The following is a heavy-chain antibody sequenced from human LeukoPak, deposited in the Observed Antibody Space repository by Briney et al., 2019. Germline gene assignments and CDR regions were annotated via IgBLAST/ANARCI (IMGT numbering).Heavy chain of an antibody. D-gene: IGHD1-7*01. CDR2: ISSSSNYM. V-gene: IGHV3-21*04. CDR1: GFTFSRNA. Sequence: PGGSLRLSCAASGFTFSRNAMNWVRQAPGKGLEWVSFISSSSNYMSYADSVKGRFTISRDNAKNSLYLQMNSLRTEDTALYYCAKSQLQYYYYYGMDVWGQGTTVTVSS. J-gene: IGHJ6*02. CDR3: AKSQLQYYYYYGMDV.